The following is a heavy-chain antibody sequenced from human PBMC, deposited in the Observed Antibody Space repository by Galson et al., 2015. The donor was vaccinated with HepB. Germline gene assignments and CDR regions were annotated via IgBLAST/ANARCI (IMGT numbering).Heavy chain of an antibody. CDR3: ARAFGYSSSWYNFYYMDV. V-gene: IGHV3-7*01. CDR2: IKQDGSEK. D-gene: IGHD6-13*01. CDR1: GFTFSSYW. Sequence: SLRLSCAASGFTFSSYWMSWVRQAPGKGLEWVANIKQDGSEKYYVDSVKGRFTISRDNAKNSLYLQMSSLRAEDTAVYYCARAFGYSSSWYNFYYMDVWGKGTTVTVSS. J-gene: IGHJ6*03.